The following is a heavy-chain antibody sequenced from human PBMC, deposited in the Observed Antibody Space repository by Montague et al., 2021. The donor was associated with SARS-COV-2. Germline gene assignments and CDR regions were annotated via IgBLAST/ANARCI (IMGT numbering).Heavy chain of an antibody. D-gene: IGHD3-10*01. V-gene: IGHV4-59*11. CDR1: AGSISGHY. CDR2: IYYSGGA. Sequence: SETLSLTCSVSAGSISGHYLAWIRQPPGTGLERICNIYYSGGALYNSSXXVRVTMSVDTSNNQYSLNLTSVTLAATAAYYCARTVSVRRAVSWFDPWGQGALVTVSS. J-gene: IGHJ5*02. CDR3: ARTVSVRRAVSWFDP.